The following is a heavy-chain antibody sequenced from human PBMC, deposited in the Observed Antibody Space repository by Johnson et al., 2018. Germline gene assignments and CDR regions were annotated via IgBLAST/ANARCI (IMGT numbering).Heavy chain of an antibody. CDR1: GFSVSSKF. J-gene: IGHJ4*02. CDR2: IYSGGDT. CDR3: TTVGEGFPITF. Sequence: EVQLLETGGGLVQPGGSLRLSCSASGFSVSSKFMSWVRQAPGKGLECVSVIYSGGDTYYADSVKGRFSISRDISKNMLYLLMDKLRSEDTAVYYCTTVGEGFPITFWGQGTLVAVSS. D-gene: IGHD3-16*01. V-gene: IGHV3-66*02.